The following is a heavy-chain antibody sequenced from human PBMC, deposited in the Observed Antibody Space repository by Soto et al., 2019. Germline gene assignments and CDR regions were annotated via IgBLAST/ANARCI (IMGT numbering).Heavy chain of an antibody. CDR1: GFTFSSYD. CDR3: ASLYGDYGYYGMDV. CDR2: ISYDGSNK. D-gene: IGHD4-17*01. Sequence: QVQLVESGGGVVQPGRSLRLSCAASGFTFSSYDMHWVRQAPGKELEWVAVISYDGSNKYYADSVKGRFTISRDNSKNTLYLQMNSLRAEDTAVYYCASLYGDYGYYGMDVWGQGTTVTVSS. V-gene: IGHV3-30-3*01. J-gene: IGHJ6*02.